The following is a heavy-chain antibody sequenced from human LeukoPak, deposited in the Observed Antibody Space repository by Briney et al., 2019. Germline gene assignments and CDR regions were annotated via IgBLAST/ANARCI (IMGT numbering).Heavy chain of an antibody. CDR3: ARESGSHCSSTSCYGDFDY. Sequence: GASVKVSCKASGYTFTSYGISWVRQAPGQGLEWMGWISAYNGNTNYAQKLQGRVTMTTDTSTSTAYMELRSLRSDDTAVYYCARESGSHCSSTSCYGDFDYWGQGTLVTVSS. V-gene: IGHV1-18*01. CDR1: GYTFTSYG. J-gene: IGHJ4*02. D-gene: IGHD2-2*01. CDR2: ISAYNGNT.